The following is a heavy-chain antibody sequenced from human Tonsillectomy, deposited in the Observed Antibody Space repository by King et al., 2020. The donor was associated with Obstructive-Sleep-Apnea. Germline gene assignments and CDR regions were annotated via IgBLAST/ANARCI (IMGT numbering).Heavy chain of an antibody. CDR1: GFTFSSYA. D-gene: IGHD3-10*01. V-gene: IGHV3-30-3*01. CDR3: AREYYGSGSSAFDI. Sequence: QLVQSGGGVVQPGRSLRLSCAASGFTFSSYAMHWVRQAPGKGLEWVAVISYDGSNKNYPDSVKGRFTISRDNSKNTLYLQMNSLRAEDTAVYYCAREYYGSGSSAFDIWGQGTMVTVSS. CDR2: ISYDGSNK. J-gene: IGHJ3*02.